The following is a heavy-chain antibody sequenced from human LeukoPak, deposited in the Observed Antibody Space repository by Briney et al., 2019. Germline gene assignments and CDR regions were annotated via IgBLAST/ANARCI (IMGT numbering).Heavy chain of an antibody. J-gene: IGHJ3*02. CDR2: INWNGGST. CDR1: GFTFDDYG. CDR3: ARSPLWFGAKAHQLGAFDI. D-gene: IGHD3-10*01. Sequence: GGSLRLSCAASGFTFDDYGMSWVRQAPGKGLEWVSGINWNGGSTGYADSVKGRFTISRDNAKNSLYLQMNSLRAEDTALYHCARSPLWFGAKAHQLGAFDIWGQGTMVTVSS. V-gene: IGHV3-20*01.